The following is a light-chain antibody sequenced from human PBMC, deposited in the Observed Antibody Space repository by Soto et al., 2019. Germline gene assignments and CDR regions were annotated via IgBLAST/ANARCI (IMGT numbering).Light chain of an antibody. CDR3: HQYNNWRT. CDR1: QRVYSSY. J-gene: IGKJ5*01. V-gene: IGKV3D-20*02. CDR2: DAS. Sequence: IMLTQSPGTLSLSPGERVTLSCRASQRVYSSYLAWYQQRPGQAPRLLFYDASIRATGIPDRFSGSGSGTDFSLTISSLQSEDFAVYYCHQYNNWRTFGQGTRLEIK.